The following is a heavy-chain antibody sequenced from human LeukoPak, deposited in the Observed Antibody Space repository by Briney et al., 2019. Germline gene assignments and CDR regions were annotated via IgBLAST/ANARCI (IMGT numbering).Heavy chain of an antibody. D-gene: IGHD3-22*01. V-gene: IGHV3-30*03. J-gene: IGHJ4*02. CDR3: ARDKTYYYDSSGYSSFDY. CDR2: ISYDGSNK. Sequence: GGSLRLSCAASGFTFSSYGMHWVRQAPGKGLEWVAVISYDGSNKYYADSVKGRFTISRDNSKNTLYLQMNSLRAEDTAVYYCARDKTYYYDSSGYSSFDYWGQGTLVTVSS. CDR1: GFTFSSYG.